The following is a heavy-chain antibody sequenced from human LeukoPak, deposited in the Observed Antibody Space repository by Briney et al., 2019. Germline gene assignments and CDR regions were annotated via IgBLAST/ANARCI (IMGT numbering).Heavy chain of an antibody. CDR1: GFTFSSYS. CDR3: ARAAYDSGSYIVNHDY. V-gene: IGHV3-53*01. J-gene: IGHJ4*02. D-gene: IGHD3-22*01. Sequence: GGSLRLSCAASGFTFSSYSMNWVRQAPGKGLEWVSVIYRDDTTYYADSVKGRFTISRDNSKNTLYLQMSSLRAEDTAVYYCARAAYDSGSYIVNHDYWGQGTLVTVSS. CDR2: IYRDDTT.